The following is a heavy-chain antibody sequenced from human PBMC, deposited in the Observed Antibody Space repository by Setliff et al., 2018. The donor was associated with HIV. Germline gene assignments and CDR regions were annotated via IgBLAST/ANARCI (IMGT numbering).Heavy chain of an antibody. CDR2: INSDGSTT. D-gene: IGHD2-15*01. CDR3: AKAFGYCSGGSCPVLMDV. Sequence: GGSLRLSCAASGFTFSSYWMHWVRQAPGKGLVWVSRINSDGSTTDYAGSVKGRFTISRDNSKNTLYLQMNSLRAKDAAVYYCAKAFGYCSGGSCPVLMDVWGKGTTVTVSS. V-gene: IGHV3-74*01. J-gene: IGHJ6*03. CDR1: GFTFSSYW.